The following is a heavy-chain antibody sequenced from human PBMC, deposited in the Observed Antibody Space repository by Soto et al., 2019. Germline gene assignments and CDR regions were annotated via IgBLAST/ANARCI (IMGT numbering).Heavy chain of an antibody. Sequence: ESLTSSCTVSGYSFSSYWITWVRQKPGKGLEWMGRIDPSDSQTYYSPSFRGHVTISVTKSITTVFLQWSSLRASDTAMYYCARQIYDSDTGPNFQYYFDSWGQGTPVTVS. CDR1: GYSFSSYW. D-gene: IGHD3-22*01. CDR2: IDPSDSQT. V-gene: IGHV5-10-1*01. J-gene: IGHJ4*02. CDR3: ARQIYDSDTGPNFQYYFDS.